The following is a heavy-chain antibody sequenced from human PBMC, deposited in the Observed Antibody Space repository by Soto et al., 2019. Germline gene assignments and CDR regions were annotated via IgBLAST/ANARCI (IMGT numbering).Heavy chain of an antibody. V-gene: IGHV3-13*01. Sequence: EVQLEESGGGLVQPGGSLRLSCETSGFSFSDYDMHWVRQAPGKGLQWVSAVGTEGDTYYPDFVKGRFTVSRDNGKKSLFLDMKTLSAGDTAIYYCGRATADGSGSYYIDYWGQGTLVTVSS. J-gene: IGHJ4*02. CDR2: VGTEGDT. CDR1: GFSFSDYD. CDR3: GRATADGSGSYYIDY. D-gene: IGHD3-10*01.